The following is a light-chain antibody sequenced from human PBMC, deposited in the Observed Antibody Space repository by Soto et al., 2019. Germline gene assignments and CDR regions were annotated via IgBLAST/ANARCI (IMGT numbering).Light chain of an antibody. CDR3: QQYHTWPIT. J-gene: IGKJ4*01. V-gene: IGKV3-15*01. CDR1: HSISTN. CDR2: GAS. Sequence: EIIMTQSPATLSVSPGEGATLSCRTSHSISTNLAWYQHKRGQSPRLLVYGASTRATGVPARFSGSGSGAEFTLSISSLQSEDCAIYYCQQYHTWPITFGGGTKVEIK.